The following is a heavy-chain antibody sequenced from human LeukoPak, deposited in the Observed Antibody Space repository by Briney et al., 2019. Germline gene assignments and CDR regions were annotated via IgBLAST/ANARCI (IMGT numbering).Heavy chain of an antibody. D-gene: IGHD3-22*01. CDR3: ATEASLKDYYDSSGYSLNY. V-gene: IGHV1-24*01. CDR1: EYTLTELS. J-gene: IGHJ4*02. Sequence: ASVKVSCKVSEYTLTELSMHWVRQAPGKGLEWMGGFDPEDGEIIYAQKFQGRVTMAEDTSTDTAYMELSSLRSEDTAVYYCATEASLKDYYDSSGYSLNYWGQGTLVTVSS. CDR2: FDPEDGEI.